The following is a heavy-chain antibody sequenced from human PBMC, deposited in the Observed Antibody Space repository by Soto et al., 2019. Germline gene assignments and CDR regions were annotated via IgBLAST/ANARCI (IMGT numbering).Heavy chain of an antibody. J-gene: IGHJ6*02. CDR3: AILRHCSGGSCYPGYYYYYGMDV. CDR1: GGSISSGGYY. V-gene: IGHV4-31*03. D-gene: IGHD2-15*01. CDR2: IYYSGST. Sequence: TLSLTCTVSGGSISSGGYYWSWIRQHPGKGLEWIGYIYYSGSTYYNPSLKSRVTISVDTSKNQFSLKLSSVTAADTAVYYCAILRHCSGGSCYPGYYYYYGMDVWGQGTTVTVSS.